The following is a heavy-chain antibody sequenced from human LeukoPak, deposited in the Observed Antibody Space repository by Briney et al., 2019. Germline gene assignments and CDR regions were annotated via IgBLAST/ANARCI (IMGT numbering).Heavy chain of an antibody. CDR1: GFTVSSSY. D-gene: IGHD6-19*01. CDR3: AGRRSSGWYAY. J-gene: IGHJ4*02. V-gene: IGHV3-53*01. Sequence: GGSLRLSCAASGFTVSSSYMSWVRQAPGKGLEWVSVIYDSGTTYYADSVKGRFLIFRDTSKNTVDLQMNSLRVEDTAVYYCAGRRSSGWYAYWGQGTLVTVSS. CDR2: IYDSGTT.